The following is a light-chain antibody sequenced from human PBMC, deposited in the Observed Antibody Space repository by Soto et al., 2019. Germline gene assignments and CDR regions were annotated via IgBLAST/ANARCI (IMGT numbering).Light chain of an antibody. J-gene: IGLJ1*01. CDR1: SSDVGGYNY. CDR2: DVS. CDR3: SSYTTSNTRQIV. Sequence: QSALTQPASVSGSPGQSITISCTGTSSDVGGYNYVSWYQQHPGTAPKFMIYDVSNRPSGVSNRFSGSKSGNTASLTISGLQAEDEADYYCSSYTTSNTRQIVFGTGTKLTV. V-gene: IGLV2-14*01.